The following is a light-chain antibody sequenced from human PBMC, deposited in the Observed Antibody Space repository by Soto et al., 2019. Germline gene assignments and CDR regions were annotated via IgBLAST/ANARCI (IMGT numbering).Light chain of an antibody. J-gene: IGKJ2*01. V-gene: IGKV3-15*01. CDR2: GVS. CDR3: QSYNDWPFA. CDR1: ESLFGF. Sequence: DIVLTQSPATLSVSPGDRVTLSCRASESLFGFLAWYQQKPGQAPRLLMYGVSTRATGIPARCSGGGSATDFTLTISSLQSEDSAFSFCQSYNDWPFASGLGTRLEI.